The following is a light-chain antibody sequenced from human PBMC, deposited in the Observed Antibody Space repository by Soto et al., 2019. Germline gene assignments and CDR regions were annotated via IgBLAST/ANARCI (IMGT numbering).Light chain of an antibody. J-gene: IGLJ1*01. CDR1: SSDIGGNNS. V-gene: IGLV2-8*01. Sequence: QSALTQSPSSSGSPGQSVTISCTGTSSDIGGNNSVSWYQQHPGKAPKVMIYDVTKRPSGVHDRFSGSKSGNTASLTVSALQAEDEADYYCSSYTDRTHLVFGTGTKLTVL. CDR2: DVT. CDR3: SSYTDRTHLV.